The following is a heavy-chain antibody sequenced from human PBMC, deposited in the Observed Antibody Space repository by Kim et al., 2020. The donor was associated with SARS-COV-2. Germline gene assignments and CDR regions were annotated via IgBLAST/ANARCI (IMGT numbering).Heavy chain of an antibody. CDR3: ARNGYYYGSSGYYYPLFDY. V-gene: IGHV3-48*02. Sequence: GRFTISRDNAKNSLYLQMNSLRDEDTDVYYCARNGYYYGSSGYYYPLFDYWGQGTLVTVSS. D-gene: IGHD3-22*01. J-gene: IGHJ4*02.